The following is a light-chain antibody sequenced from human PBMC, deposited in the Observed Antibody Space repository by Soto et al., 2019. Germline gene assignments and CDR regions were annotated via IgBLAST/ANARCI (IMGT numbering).Light chain of an antibody. CDR3: QHYNSYSEA. J-gene: IGKJ1*01. CDR1: QTISSW. CDR2: KAS. V-gene: IGKV1-5*03. Sequence: DIQMTQSPSTLSGSVGDRVTITCRASQTISSWLAWYQQKPGKAPKLLIYKASTLNSGVPSMFSGSGSGTEFTLTISSLQPDDFATYYCQHYNSYSEAFGQGTKVELK.